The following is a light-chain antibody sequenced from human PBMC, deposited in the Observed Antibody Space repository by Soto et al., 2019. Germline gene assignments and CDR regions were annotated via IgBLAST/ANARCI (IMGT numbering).Light chain of an antibody. CDR1: SGRGTYT. CDR3: ETWDSNTQV. CDR2: LESSGTY. Sequence: QPVLTQSSSASASLGSSVKVTCTLSSGRGTYTIACHQQQPGKAPRYLMKLESSGTYNKGSGVPDRFSGSSSGAARYLTIPNPQVEDEADYCCETWDSNTQVFGGGTKLTVL. J-gene: IGLJ2*01. V-gene: IGLV4-60*02.